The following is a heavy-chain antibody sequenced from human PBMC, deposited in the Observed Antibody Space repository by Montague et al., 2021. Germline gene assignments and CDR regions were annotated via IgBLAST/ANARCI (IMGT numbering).Heavy chain of an antibody. D-gene: IGHD6-19*01. V-gene: IGHV4-34*01. CDR3: TRGEVAVTGIDY. CDR2: ISHTGNT. Sequence: SETLSLTCAVYGASLTSYYWNWIRQPPGRGLEWIGYISHTGNTNYNPSLKSRVTMSVDTSENHVSLRLSSVTAADTAVYYCTRGEVAVTGIDYWGQGALVTVSS. J-gene: IGHJ4*02. CDR1: GASLTSYY.